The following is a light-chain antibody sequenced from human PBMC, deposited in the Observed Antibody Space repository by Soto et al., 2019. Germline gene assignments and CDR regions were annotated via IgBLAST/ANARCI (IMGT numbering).Light chain of an antibody. CDR1: SSNIGGNT. J-gene: IGLJ2*01. CDR2: SNS. CDR3: STWDDSLNGPQ. V-gene: IGLV1-44*01. Sequence: QSVLTQPPSASGTPGQRVTISCSGGSSNIGGNTVNWYQQLPGAAPKLIIFSNSQRPSGVPDRFSGSKSGTSASLAIGGLQSEDEAEYYCSTWDDSLNGPQFGGGTKLTVL.